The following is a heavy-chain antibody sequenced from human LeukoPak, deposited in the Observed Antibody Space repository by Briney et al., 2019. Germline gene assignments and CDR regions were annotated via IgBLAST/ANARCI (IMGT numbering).Heavy chain of an antibody. CDR3: ARNNPYGSESYPDY. J-gene: IGHJ4*02. CDR1: GFTFSSYG. Sequence: QPGRSLRLSCAASGFTFSSYGMHWVRQAPGKGLEWVAVIWYDGSNKYYADSVKGRFTISRDNSKNTLYLQMDSLRVEDTAVYYCARNNPYGSESYPDYWGQGTLVTVSS. CDR2: IWYDGSNK. V-gene: IGHV3-33*01. D-gene: IGHD3-10*01.